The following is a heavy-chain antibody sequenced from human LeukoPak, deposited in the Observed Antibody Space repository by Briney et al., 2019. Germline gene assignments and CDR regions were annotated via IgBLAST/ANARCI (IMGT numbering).Heavy chain of an antibody. Sequence: SGGSLRLSCAASGFTFRSYWMHWVRQAPGKGLVWVSRINSDGSTTSYADSVKGRFTISRDNAKNTLYLQMDSLRAEDTAVYYCTSFSFIAGAGTPAHWGQGPLVTVSS. D-gene: IGHD6-19*01. CDR2: INSDGSTT. CDR3: TSFSFIAGAGTPAH. CDR1: GFTFRSYW. J-gene: IGHJ4*02. V-gene: IGHV3-74*01.